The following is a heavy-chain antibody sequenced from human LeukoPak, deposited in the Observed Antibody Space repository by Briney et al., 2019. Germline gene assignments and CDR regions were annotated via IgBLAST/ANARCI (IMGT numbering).Heavy chain of an antibody. D-gene: IGHD4-17*01. CDR3: VRQSAVEQTT. V-gene: IGHV4-38-2*01. Sequence: SETLSLTCAVSGYSISSGYYWGWIRQPPGKGLEWIGSIYHSGSTYYNPSLKSRVTISVDTSKNQFSLKLSSVTAADTAVYYCVRQSAVEQTTWGQGTLVTVSS. CDR2: IYHSGST. CDR1: GYSISSGYY. J-gene: IGHJ4*02.